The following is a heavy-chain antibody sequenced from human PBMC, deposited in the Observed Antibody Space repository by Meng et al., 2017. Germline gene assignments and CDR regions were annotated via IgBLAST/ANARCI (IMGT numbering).Heavy chain of an antibody. J-gene: IGHJ4*02. V-gene: IGHV3-23*01. CDR1: GFTFSSYA. D-gene: IGHD1-26*01. CDR2: ISGSGGST. Sequence: GESLKISCAASGFTFSSYAMSWVRQAPGKGLEWVSAISGSGGSTYYADSVKGRFTISRDNSKNTLYLQMNSLRAEDTAVYYCAKDLLVGPTWGQGTLVTVSS. CDR3: AKDLLVGPT.